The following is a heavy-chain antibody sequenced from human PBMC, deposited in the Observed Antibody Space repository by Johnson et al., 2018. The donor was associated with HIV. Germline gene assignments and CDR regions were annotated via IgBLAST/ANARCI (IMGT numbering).Heavy chain of an antibody. CDR2: IYSGGST. J-gene: IGHJ3*02. CDR3: ASTRLGAFDI. D-gene: IGHD6-6*01. V-gene: IGHV3-66*01. Sequence: VQLVESGGGLVKPGGSLRLSCAASGFNFSSKYMSWVRQAPGKGLEWVSVIYSGGSTFYADSVKGRFTISRDNSGNTLYLQMDSLRVEDTAVYYCASTRLGAFDIWGQGTMVTVSS. CDR1: GFNFSSKY.